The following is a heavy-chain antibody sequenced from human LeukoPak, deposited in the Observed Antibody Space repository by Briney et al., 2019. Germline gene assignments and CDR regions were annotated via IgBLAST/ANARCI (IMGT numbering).Heavy chain of an antibody. J-gene: IGHJ4*02. CDR3: ASNPEWEWEGFDY. Sequence: NASETLSLTCAVSGGSISSSNWWSWVRQPPGQGLEWIGEIYHSGSTNYNPSLKSRVTISVDKSKNQFSLKLSSVTAADTAVYYCASNPEWEWEGFDYWGQGTLVTVSS. CDR2: IYHSGST. V-gene: IGHV4-4*02. CDR1: GGSISSSNW. D-gene: IGHD1-26*01.